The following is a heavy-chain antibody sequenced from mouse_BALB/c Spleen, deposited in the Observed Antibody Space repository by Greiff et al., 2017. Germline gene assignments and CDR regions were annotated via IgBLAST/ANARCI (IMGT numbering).Heavy chain of an antibody. Sequence: VQLKESGGGLVKPGGSLKLSCAASGFTFSDYYMYWVRQTPEKRLEWVATISDGGSYTYYPDSVKGRFTISRDNAKNNLYLQMSSLKSEDTAMYYCARDRVYRSYAMDYWGQGTSVTVSS. CDR3: ARDRVYRSYAMDY. CDR1: GFTFSDYY. V-gene: IGHV5-4*02. CDR2: ISDGGSYT. D-gene: IGHD2-14*01. J-gene: IGHJ4*01.